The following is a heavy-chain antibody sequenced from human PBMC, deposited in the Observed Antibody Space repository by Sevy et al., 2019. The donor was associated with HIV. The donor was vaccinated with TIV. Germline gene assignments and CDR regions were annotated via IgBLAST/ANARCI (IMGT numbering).Heavy chain of an antibody. J-gene: IGHJ4*02. D-gene: IGHD3-16*01. CDR2: ISTGSTTI. Sequence: GGSLRLSCAASGFIFSSYSMNWVRQAPGKGLEWISYISTGSTTIYYADSVKGRFTVSRDNAMSSLFLQMNSLGDEETAVYYCAIEPRDGGDYWGQGTLVTVSS. CDR3: AIEPRDGGDY. V-gene: IGHV3-48*02. CDR1: GFIFSSYS.